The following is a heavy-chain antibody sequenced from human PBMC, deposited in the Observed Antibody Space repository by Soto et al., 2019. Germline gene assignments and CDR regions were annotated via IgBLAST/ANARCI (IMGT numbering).Heavy chain of an antibody. CDR2: FDPEDGET. V-gene: IGHV1-24*01. Sequence: ASVKVSCKVSGYTLTELSMHWVRQAPGKGLEWMGGFDPEDGETIYAQKFQGRVTMTEDTSTDTAYMELSRLRSEDTAVYYCATDLSCSSTSCYTGYWGQGTLVTVSS. J-gene: IGHJ4*02. CDR1: GYTLTELS. CDR3: ATDLSCSSTSCYTGY. D-gene: IGHD2-2*02.